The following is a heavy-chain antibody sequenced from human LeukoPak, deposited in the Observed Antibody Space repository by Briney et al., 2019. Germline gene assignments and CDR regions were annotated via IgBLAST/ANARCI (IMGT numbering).Heavy chain of an antibody. CDR1: GDSITSYY. CDR2: FYISGST. V-gene: IGHV4-4*07. D-gene: IGHD3-16*01. J-gene: IGHJ4*02. Sequence: PSETLSLTCTVSGDSITSYYWSWIRQPAGKGPEWIGRFYISGSTNYNPSLKSRVTMSVDTSKSQFSLKLSSVTAADTAVYYCARVGDYALKDWGQGTLVTVSS. CDR3: ARVGDYALKD.